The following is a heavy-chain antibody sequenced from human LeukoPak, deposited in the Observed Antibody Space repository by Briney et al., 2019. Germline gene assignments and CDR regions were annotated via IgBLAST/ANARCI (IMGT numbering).Heavy chain of an antibody. CDR1: GFTFSSYA. D-gene: IGHD2-15*01. CDR2: ISYDGSNK. J-gene: IGHJ6*03. CDR3: AKDSPRRDCSGGSCYSSSDMDV. V-gene: IGHV3-30*04. Sequence: GGSLRLSCAASGFTFSSYAMHWVRQAPGKGLEWVAVISYDGSNKYYADSVKGRFTISRDSSKNTLYLQMNSLRAEDTAVYYCAKDSPRRDCSGGSCYSSSDMDVWGKGTTVTVSS.